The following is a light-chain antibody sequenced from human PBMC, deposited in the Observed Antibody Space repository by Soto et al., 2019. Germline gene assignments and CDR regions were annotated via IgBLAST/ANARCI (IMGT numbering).Light chain of an antibody. CDR2: AVR. CDR1: NSDVGRYNS. CDR3: FSYTANDNWV. J-gene: IGLJ3*02. V-gene: IGLV2-11*01. Sequence: QSVLTRPHSVSGSPGQSVTISCTGTNSDVGRYNSVSWYQQLPGKAPKIIISAVRQRPSGVPDRFSGSKSGNTASLTISGLQADDEADYFCFSYTANDNWVFGGGTKVTVL.